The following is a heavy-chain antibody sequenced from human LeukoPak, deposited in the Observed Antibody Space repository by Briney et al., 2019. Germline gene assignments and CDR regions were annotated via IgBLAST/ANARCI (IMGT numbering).Heavy chain of an antibody. D-gene: IGHD1-26*01. CDR2: INPNSGGT. CDR3: ARDWAIVGATADFDY. CDR1: GYSFTSHY. J-gene: IGHJ4*02. Sequence: ASVKVSCKASGYSFTSHYMHWVRQAPGQGLEWMGWINPNSGGTNYAQKFQGRVTMTRDTSISTAYMELSRLRSDDTAVYYCARDWAIVGATADFDYWGQGTLVTVSS. V-gene: IGHV1-2*02.